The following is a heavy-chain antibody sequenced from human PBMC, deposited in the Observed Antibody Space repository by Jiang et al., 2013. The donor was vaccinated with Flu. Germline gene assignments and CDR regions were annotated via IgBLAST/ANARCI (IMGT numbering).Heavy chain of an antibody. Sequence: GPGLVKPSETLSLTCAVSGYSISSGYYWGWIRQPPGKGLEWIGSIYHSGSTYYNPSLKSRVTISVDTSKNQFSLKLSSVTAADTAVYYCARVTSDILTGYYQAPWYFDYWGQGTLVTVSS. V-gene: IGHV4-38-2*01. CDR1: GYSISSGYY. CDR3: ARVTSDILTGYYQAPWYFDY. D-gene: IGHD3-9*01. J-gene: IGHJ4*02. CDR2: IYHSGST.